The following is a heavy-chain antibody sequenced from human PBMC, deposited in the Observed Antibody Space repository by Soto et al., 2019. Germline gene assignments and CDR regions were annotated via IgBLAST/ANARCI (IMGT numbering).Heavy chain of an antibody. J-gene: IGHJ6*03. D-gene: IGHD2-8*02. CDR3: AGRLESWTGYMDV. CDR1: GLTYSSYW. CDR2: IKSDGSST. Sequence: EVQLVESGGDLVQPGGSLRLSCEASGLTYSSYWMHWVRQAPGKGLVWVSRIKSDGSSTNYADSVKGRFTISRDNAKNTLYLQMTSPRAEDTAVYYCAGRLESWTGYMDVWGKGTTVTVSS. V-gene: IGHV3-74*01.